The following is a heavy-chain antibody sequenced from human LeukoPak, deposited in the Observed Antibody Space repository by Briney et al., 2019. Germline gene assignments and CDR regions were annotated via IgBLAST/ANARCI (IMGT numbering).Heavy chain of an antibody. CDR3: ASTYLFYDSSGYYYKQQTYYFDY. D-gene: IGHD3-22*01. CDR2: SYYSGST. V-gene: IGHV4-39*01. CDR1: GGSISISSYY. J-gene: IGHJ4*02. Sequence: SETLSLTRTVSGGSISISSYYWGWIRQPPGKGLEWIGSSYYSGSTYYNPSLKSRVTISVDTSKNQFSLKLSSVTAADTAVYYCASTYLFYDSSGYYYKQQTYYFDYWGQGTLVTVSS.